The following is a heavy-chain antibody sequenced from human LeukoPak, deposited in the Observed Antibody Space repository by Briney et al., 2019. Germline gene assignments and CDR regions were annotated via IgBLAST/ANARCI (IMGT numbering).Heavy chain of an antibody. Sequence: SETLSLTCTVSGCSITSYYWSWIRQPPGKGLEWIGYIYYSGTTNYNLSTKSRVTVSSSTSKNQSSLKLTSGTAADTAVFYYARHFEGSKASIFDFLGQGTLVTVSS. CDR2: IYYSGTT. J-gene: IGHJ4*02. CDR3: ARHFEGSKASIFDF. CDR1: GCSITSYY. V-gene: IGHV4-59*08.